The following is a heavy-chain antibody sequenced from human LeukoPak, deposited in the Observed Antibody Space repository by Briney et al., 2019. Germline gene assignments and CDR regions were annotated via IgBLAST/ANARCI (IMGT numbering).Heavy chain of an antibody. CDR2: IYYSGCT. V-gene: IGHV4-59*08. Sequence: PSETLSLTCTVSGGSISNYYWSWVRQPPGKGLEWIGYIYYSGCTNYNTSRRSRVTISVDTPKSQYSLNLTSVTAADTAVYYCARHRYSGSFSFDYWGQGTLVTVSS. J-gene: IGHJ4*02. CDR1: GGSISNYY. CDR3: ARHRYSGSFSFDY. D-gene: IGHD1-26*01.